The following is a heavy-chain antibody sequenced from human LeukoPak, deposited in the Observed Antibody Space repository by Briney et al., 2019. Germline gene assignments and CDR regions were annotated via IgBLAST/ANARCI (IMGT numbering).Heavy chain of an antibody. V-gene: IGHV4-34*01. CDR1: GDSISTYY. CDR2: IKHSGST. D-gene: IGHD6-19*01. J-gene: IGHJ3*02. Sequence: TSETLSLTCTVSGDSISTYYWSWIRQPPGKGLEWIGEIKHSGSTNYNPSLKSRVTISVDTSKNQFSLKLSSVTAADTAVYYCARARSGRLAFYRYAFDIWGQGTMVTVSS. CDR3: ARARSGRLAFYRYAFDI.